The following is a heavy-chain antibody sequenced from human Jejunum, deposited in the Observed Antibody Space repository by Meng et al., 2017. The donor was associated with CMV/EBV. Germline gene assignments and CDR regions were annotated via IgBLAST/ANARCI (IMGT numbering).Heavy chain of an antibody. CDR1: GYTFTNYY. D-gene: IGHD5-12*01. CDR3: ARRGAREVATIPFDY. CDR2: TNPNNGAT. J-gene: IGHJ4*02. V-gene: IGHV1-2*02. Sequence: TGYTFTNYYMHWVRQAPGQGLEWMGWTNPNNGATNYARKFQGRVTMTRDTSISTAYMELSRLTFDDTAVYYCARRGAREVATIPFDYWGQGTLVTVSS.